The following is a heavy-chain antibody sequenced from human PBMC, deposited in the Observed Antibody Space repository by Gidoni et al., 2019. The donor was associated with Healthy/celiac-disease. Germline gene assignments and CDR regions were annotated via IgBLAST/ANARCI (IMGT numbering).Heavy chain of an antibody. J-gene: IGHJ3*02. CDR1: GFTFIAHY. CDR3: ARGGRRLAVAGKRGFEGAFDI. V-gene: IGHV3-72*01. D-gene: IGHD6-19*01. CDR2: TRNKANSYTT. Sequence: EVQLVESGGGLVQPGGSLRLSCAASGFTFIAHYMAWVRQAPGKGLEWVGRTRNKANSYTTEYAASVKGRFTISRDDSKNSLYLQMNSLKTEDTAVYYCARGGRRLAVAGKRGFEGAFDIWGQGTMVTVSS.